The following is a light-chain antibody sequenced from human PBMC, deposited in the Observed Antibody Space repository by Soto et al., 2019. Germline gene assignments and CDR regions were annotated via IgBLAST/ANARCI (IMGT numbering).Light chain of an antibody. V-gene: IGLV1-47*01. Sequence: QSVLTQPPSASGTPGQRVTISCSGSSSNIGSNYVYWYQQLPGTAPKLLIYRNNQRPSGVPDRFSGSKSGTSASLAISGLRSEDEADYYSAAWDDTLSGFYVFGTGTKVTVL. CDR1: SSNIGSNY. J-gene: IGLJ1*01. CDR2: RNN. CDR3: AAWDDTLSGFYV.